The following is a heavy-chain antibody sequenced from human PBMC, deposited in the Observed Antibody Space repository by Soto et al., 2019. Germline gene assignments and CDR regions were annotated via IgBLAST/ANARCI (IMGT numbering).Heavy chain of an antibody. CDR1: GGSISSSSYY. V-gene: IGHV4-39*01. CDR2: IYYSGST. Sequence: SETLSLTCTVSGGSISSSSYYWGWIRQPPGKGLEWIGSIYYSGSTYYNPSLKSRVTISVDTSKNQFSLKLSSVTAADTAVYYCARTTDPGSGSYYNLDYYYYMDVWGKGTTVTVSS. D-gene: IGHD3-10*01. CDR3: ARTTDPGSGSYYNLDYYYYMDV. J-gene: IGHJ6*03.